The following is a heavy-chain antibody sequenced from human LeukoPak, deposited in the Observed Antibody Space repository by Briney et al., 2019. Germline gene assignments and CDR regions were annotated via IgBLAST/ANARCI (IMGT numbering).Heavy chain of an antibody. J-gene: IGHJ4*02. CDR3: ARRLAVAGKVFDY. CDR2: IYYSGST. Sequence: SETLSLACTVSAGSISSSSYYWGWIRQRPGKGLEWIGSIYYSGSTYYNPSLKSRVTISVDTSKNQFSLKLSSVTAADTAVYYCARRLAVAGKVFDYWGQGTLVTVSS. V-gene: IGHV4-39*01. D-gene: IGHD6-19*01. CDR1: AGSISSSSYY.